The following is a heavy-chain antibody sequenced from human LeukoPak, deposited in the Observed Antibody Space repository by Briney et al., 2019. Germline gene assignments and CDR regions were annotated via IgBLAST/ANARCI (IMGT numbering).Heavy chain of an antibody. CDR2: ISGSGGST. CDR3: AKGSHGSMVRYGSGTSLFDY. CDR1: GFTFSSYA. J-gene: IGHJ4*02. Sequence: GGSLRLSCAASGFTFSSYAMSWVRQAPGQGLEWVSAISGSGGSTYYADSVKGRFTISRDNSKNTLYLQMNSLRAEDTAVYYCAKGSHGSMVRYGSGTSLFDYWGQGTLVTVSS. D-gene: IGHD3-10*01. V-gene: IGHV3-23*01.